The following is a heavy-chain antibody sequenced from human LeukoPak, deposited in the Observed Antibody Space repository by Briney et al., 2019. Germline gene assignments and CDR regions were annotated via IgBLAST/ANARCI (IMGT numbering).Heavy chain of an antibody. J-gene: IGHJ4*02. CDR3: ARDYHGSGSLTTFDY. CDR1: GYTFTSYY. V-gene: IGHV1-46*01. D-gene: IGHD3-10*01. CDR2: INPRGGSA. Sequence: ASVKVSCKASGYTFTSYYMHWVRQAPGQGFEWMGIINPRGGSASSAQKFQGRVTQTRDTSTSTVYMELSSLRSEDTAVYYCARDYHGSGSLTTFDYWGQGTLVTISS.